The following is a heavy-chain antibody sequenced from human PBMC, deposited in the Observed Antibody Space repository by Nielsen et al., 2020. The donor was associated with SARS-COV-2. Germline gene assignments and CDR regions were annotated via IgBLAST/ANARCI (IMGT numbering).Heavy chain of an antibody. D-gene: IGHD3-22*01. J-gene: IGHJ4*02. Sequence: SETLSLTCTVSGGSISPYFWSWVRQPPGKGLEWIGYIYYSGSTNYNPSLKSRVTISVDTSKNQFSLKLSSVTAADTAVYYCARKSGNYYDSSAYYFDYWGQGTLVTVSS. CDR1: GGSISPYF. CDR3: ARKSGNYYDSSAYYFDY. CDR2: IYYSGST. V-gene: IGHV4-59*01.